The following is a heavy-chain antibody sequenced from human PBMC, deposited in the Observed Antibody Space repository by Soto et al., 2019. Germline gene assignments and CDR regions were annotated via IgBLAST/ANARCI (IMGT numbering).Heavy chain of an antibody. D-gene: IGHD1-1*01. Sequence: GGSLRLSCVASGLTFSIAWLSWVRQAPGKGLEWVGRIKNKADGGTTDNAAPVKDRFTISRDDSKSTLYLQMNSLKTEDTAMYYCTSMNDRDAFDIWGPGTMVTVSS. CDR2: IKNKADGGTT. CDR3: TSMNDRDAFDI. J-gene: IGHJ3*02. V-gene: IGHV3-15*01. CDR1: GLTFSIAW.